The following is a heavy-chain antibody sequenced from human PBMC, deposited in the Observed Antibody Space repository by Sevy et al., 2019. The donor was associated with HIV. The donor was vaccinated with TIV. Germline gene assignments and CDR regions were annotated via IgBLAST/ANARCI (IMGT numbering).Heavy chain of an antibody. CDR3: AKDLHDYGDPYFDY. D-gene: IGHD4-17*01. Sequence: GGSLRLSCAASGFTFRSYGMHCVRQAPGKGLEWVAVISYDGNKKIYADSVKGRFTISRDNSKNTLYLQMNSLRAVYTAVYYCAKDLHDYGDPYFDYWGQGTAVTVSS. CDR2: ISYDGNKK. V-gene: IGHV3-30*18. J-gene: IGHJ4*02. CDR1: GFTFRSYG.